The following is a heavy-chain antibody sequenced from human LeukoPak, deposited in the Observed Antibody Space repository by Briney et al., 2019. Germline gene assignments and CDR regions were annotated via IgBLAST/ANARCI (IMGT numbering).Heavy chain of an antibody. CDR1: GFTFSIHW. CDR3: AKGATPYYYYYMDV. CDR2: IKQDGSEK. V-gene: IGHV3-7*03. J-gene: IGHJ6*03. Sequence: QPGGSLRLSCAASGFTFSIHWMSWVRQAPGKGLEWVANIKQDGSEKNYVDSVKGRFTISRDNAKNSLFLQMNSLRAEDTAVYYCAKGATPYYYYYMDVWGKGTTVTVSS. D-gene: IGHD4-23*01.